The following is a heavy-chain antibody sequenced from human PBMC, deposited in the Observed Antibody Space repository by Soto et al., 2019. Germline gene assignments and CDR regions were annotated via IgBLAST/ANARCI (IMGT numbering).Heavy chain of an antibody. D-gene: IGHD2-8*01. V-gene: IGHV1-18*01. CDR2: ITTNNGKT. J-gene: IGHJ4*02. CDR3: VRIPPPPSQYVRDDYFDS. CDR1: GYTFTSYD. Sequence: QVHLVQSGAEVKKPGASVRVSCKASGYTFTSYDISWVRRAPGQGLEWMGWITTNNGKTDYPLKFQGRVTMTTDTSTSTAYMELGSLGSDDTAIYYCVRIPPPPSQYVRDDYFDSWGQGTLVTVSS.